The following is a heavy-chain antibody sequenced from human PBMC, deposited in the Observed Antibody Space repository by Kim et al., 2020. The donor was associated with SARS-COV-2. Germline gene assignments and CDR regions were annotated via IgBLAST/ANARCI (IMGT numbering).Heavy chain of an antibody. CDR3: GRHLFEELERDYYYYGMDV. V-gene: IGHV5-51*01. J-gene: IGHJ6*02. D-gene: IGHD1-1*01. Sequence: GESLKISCKGSGYSFTSYWIGWVRQMPGKGLEWMGSIYPGDSDTRYSPSFQGQVTISADKSISTAYLQWSSLKASDTAMYYCGRHLFEELERDYYYYGMDVWGQGTTVTVSS. CDR1: GYSFTSYW. CDR2: IYPGDSDT.